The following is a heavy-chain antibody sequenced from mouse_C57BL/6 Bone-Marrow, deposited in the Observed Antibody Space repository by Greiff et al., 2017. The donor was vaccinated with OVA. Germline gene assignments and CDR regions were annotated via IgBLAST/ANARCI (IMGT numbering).Heavy chain of an antibody. J-gene: IGHJ1*03. CDR1: GFTFNTYA. D-gene: IGHD2-5*01. V-gene: IGHV10-3*01. Sequence: DVHLVESGGGLVQPKGSLKLSCAASGFTFNTYAMHWVRQAPGKGLEWVASIRSKSSNNATYYADSGKDRFTISRDDSQSMLYLQMNNLKTEDTAMYYCVRDPPPTIVATGYFDVWGTGTTVTVSS. CDR2: IRSKSSNNAT. CDR3: VRDPPPTIVATGYFDV.